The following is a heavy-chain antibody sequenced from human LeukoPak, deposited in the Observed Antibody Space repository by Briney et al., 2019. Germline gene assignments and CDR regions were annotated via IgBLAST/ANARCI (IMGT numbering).Heavy chain of an antibody. V-gene: IGHV1-69*04. D-gene: IGHD5-12*01. Sequence: ASAKVSCKASGGTFSSYASSWVRQAPGQGLEWMGRIIPILGIANYAQKFQGRVTITADKSTSTAYMELSSLRSEDTAVYYCASALRYSGYDYDYWGQGTLVTVSS. CDR3: ASALRYSGYDYDY. CDR1: GGTFSSYA. J-gene: IGHJ4*02. CDR2: IIPILGIA.